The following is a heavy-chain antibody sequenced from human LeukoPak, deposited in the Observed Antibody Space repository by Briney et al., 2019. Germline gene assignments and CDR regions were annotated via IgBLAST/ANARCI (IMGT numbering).Heavy chain of an antibody. CDR2: IKQDGSEK. Sequence: PGRSLRLSCAASGFTFSSYGMHWVRQAPGKGLEWVANIKQDGSEKNYVDSVKGRFTISRDNAKNSLYLQMNSLRAEDTAVYYCVREARESGGFDYWGQGTLVTVSS. CDR3: VREARESGGFDY. V-gene: IGHV3-7*01. CDR1: GFTFSSYG. D-gene: IGHD5-24*01. J-gene: IGHJ4*02.